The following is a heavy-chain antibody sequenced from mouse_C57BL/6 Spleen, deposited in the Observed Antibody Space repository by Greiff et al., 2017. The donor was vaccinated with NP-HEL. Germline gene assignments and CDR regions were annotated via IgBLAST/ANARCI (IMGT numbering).Heavy chain of an antibody. V-gene: IGHV1-54*01. Sequence: VQLVESGAELVRPGTSVKVSCKASGYAFTNYLIEWVKQRPGQGLEWIGVINPGSGGTNYNEKFKGKATLTADKSSSTAYMQLSSLTSEDSAVYFCARSGYSNYVGYFDYWGQGTTLTVSS. CDR2: INPGSGGT. CDR1: GYAFTNYL. D-gene: IGHD2-5*01. CDR3: ARSGYSNYVGYFDY. J-gene: IGHJ2*01.